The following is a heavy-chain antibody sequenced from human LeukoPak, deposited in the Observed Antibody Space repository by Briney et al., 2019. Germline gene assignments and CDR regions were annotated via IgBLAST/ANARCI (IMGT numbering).Heavy chain of an antibody. V-gene: IGHV4-59*01. CDR2: IYYSGST. CDR1: GGSISSYY. Sequence: TSETLSLTCTVSGGSISSYYWTWIREPPGKGLEWIAYIYYSGSTNYNPSLKSRVTISVDKSRNQFSLKLRSVTAADTAVYYCARGEVALNWFDPWGQGTLVTVSS. J-gene: IGHJ5*02. CDR3: ARGEVALNWFDP. D-gene: IGHD2-15*01.